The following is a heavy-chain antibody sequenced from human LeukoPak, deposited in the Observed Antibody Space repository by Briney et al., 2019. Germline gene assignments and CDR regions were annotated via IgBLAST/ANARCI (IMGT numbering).Heavy chain of an antibody. CDR3: ARELKPYSSGWYQAGDY. J-gene: IGHJ4*02. D-gene: IGHD6-19*01. CDR2: IWYDGSNK. Sequence: PGGSLRLSCAASGFTFSSYWMHWVRQAPGKGLEWVAVIWYDGSNKYYADSVKGRFTISRDNSRNTLYLQMNSLRAEDTAVYYCARELKPYSSGWYQAGDYWGQGTLVTVSS. CDR1: GFTFSSYW. V-gene: IGHV3-33*08.